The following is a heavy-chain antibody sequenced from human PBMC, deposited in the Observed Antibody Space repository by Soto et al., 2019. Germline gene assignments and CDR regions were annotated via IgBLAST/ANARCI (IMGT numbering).Heavy chain of an antibody. Sequence: SETLSLTCTVSGGSISTCYYYWGWVRQPPGKGLAWIGSICSSGSTYYNPSLKSRVTISVDTSKNQFSLSLTSVTAADTAVYYCARAGFSYGHLLFWGQGIRVTVSS. CDR3: ARAGFSYGHLLF. D-gene: IGHD3-10*01. CDR2: ICSSGST. J-gene: IGHJ4*02. CDR1: GGSISTCYYY. V-gene: IGHV4-39*01.